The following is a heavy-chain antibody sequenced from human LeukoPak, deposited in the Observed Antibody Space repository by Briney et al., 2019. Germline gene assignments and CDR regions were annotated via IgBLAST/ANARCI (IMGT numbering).Heavy chain of an antibody. Sequence: GGSLRLSCEASGFTFSNYWMSWVRQAPGKGLEWVANIKQGGREEKYVGSVKGRFAISRDDAKSTLYLQMDSLSGDDTAVYYCARDTKYAFDNWGQGTLVTVSS. V-gene: IGHV3-7*03. J-gene: IGHJ4*02. CDR1: GFTFSNYW. CDR2: IKQGGREE. CDR3: ARDTKYAFDN. D-gene: IGHD2-2*01.